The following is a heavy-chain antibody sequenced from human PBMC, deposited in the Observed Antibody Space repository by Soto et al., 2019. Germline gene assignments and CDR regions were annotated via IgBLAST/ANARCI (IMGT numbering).Heavy chain of an antibody. CDR3: ASDYYAPEV. CDR2: INIDGSGT. Sequence: VGSLRLSCASSVCTFSNYWMHWVRQSPGKWLVWVSRINIDGSGTTYADSVKGRFTISRDNAKNTVFLEMKNLRAEDTAVYYCASDYYAPEVWGQGTTVSVSS. CDR1: VCTFSNYW. D-gene: IGHD1-26*01. J-gene: IGHJ6*01. V-gene: IGHV3-74*03.